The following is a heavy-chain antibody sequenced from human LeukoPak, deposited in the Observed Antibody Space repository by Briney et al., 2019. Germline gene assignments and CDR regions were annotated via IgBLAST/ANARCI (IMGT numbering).Heavy chain of an antibody. Sequence: GGSLRLSCAASGFAFSSYAMSWVRQAPGKGLEWVSSISGSGDTTYNADSVKGRFTISRDKSKNTLYLQMNSLRAEDTGVYYCAXXRFDXSGGSCYWIDHWGQGTLVTVSS. J-gene: IGHJ5*02. CDR3: AXXRFDXSGGSCYWIDH. D-gene: IGHD2-15*01. CDR2: ISGSGDTT. V-gene: IGHV3-23*01. CDR1: GFAFSSYA.